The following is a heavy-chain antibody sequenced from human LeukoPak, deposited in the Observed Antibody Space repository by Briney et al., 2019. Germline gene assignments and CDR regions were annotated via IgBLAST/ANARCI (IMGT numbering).Heavy chain of an antibody. CDR2: ISAYNGNT. CDR1: GYTFTSYG. Sequence: ASVKVSCKASGYTFTSYGISWVRQAPGQGLEWRGWISAYNGNTNYAQKRQGRVTMTTDTSTSTAYMELRSLRSDDTAVYYCARDEGPDYYDSSGSFDYWGQGTLVTVSS. V-gene: IGHV1-18*01. D-gene: IGHD3-22*01. J-gene: IGHJ4*02. CDR3: ARDEGPDYYDSSGSFDY.